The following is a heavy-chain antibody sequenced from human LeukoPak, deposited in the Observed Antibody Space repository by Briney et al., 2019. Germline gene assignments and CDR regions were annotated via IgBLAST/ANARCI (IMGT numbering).Heavy chain of an antibody. CDR2: IVGSSST. V-gene: IGHV3-21*01. CDR1: GFTFSNFA. Sequence: PGGSLRPSCAASGFTFSNFAMTWVRQAPGKGLEWVSSIVGSSSTYYADSLKGRFTISRDNAKNSLYLQMNSLRAEDTAVYYCARIGAGSSRDYWGQGTLVTVSS. J-gene: IGHJ4*02. D-gene: IGHD6-13*01. CDR3: ARIGAGSSRDY.